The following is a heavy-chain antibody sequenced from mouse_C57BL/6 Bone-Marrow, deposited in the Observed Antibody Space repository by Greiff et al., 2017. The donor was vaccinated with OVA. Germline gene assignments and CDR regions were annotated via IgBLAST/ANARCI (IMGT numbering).Heavy chain of an antibody. D-gene: IGHD1-1*01. Sequence: QVQLKESGAELVRPGASVTLSCKASGYTFTDYEMHWVKQTPVHGLEWIGAIDPETGGTAYNQKFKGKAILTADKSSSTAYMELRSLTSEDSAVYYCTRPYDAGSSYGGYYFDDWGQGTTLTVSA. CDR2: IDPETGGT. V-gene: IGHV1-15*01. CDR1: GYTFTDYE. CDR3: TRPYDAGSSYGGYYFDD. J-gene: IGHJ2*01.